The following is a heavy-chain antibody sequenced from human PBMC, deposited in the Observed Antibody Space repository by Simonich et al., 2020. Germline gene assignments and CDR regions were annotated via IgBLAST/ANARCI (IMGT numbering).Heavy chain of an antibody. J-gene: IGHJ6*02. CDR1: GYSISSGYY. CDR3: ARVGYSNYYYYGMDV. D-gene: IGHD6-13*01. V-gene: IGHV4-38-2*01. Sequence: QVQLQESGPGLVKPSETLSLTCAVSGYSISSGYYWCWIRQPPGKGLGWMGIIFHSGRTYDNPSLKSRVTISVDTSKNQFSLKLSSVTAADTAVYYCARVGYSNYYYYGMDVWGQGTTVTVSS. CDR2: IFHSGRT.